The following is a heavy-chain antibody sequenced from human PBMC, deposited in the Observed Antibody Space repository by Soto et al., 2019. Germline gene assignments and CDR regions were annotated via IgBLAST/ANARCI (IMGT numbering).Heavy chain of an antibody. CDR2: IIPYFGKT. D-gene: IGHD1-26*01. J-gene: IGHJ4*02. V-gene: IGHV1-69*05. Sequence: GASVKVSCKASGGTFSSYAISWVRQAPGQGLEWMGGIIPYFGKTNYAQKFQGRVTITTDTSTSTAYMELRSLRSDDTAAYYCARDGSTPASWEVDYFDYWGQGTLVTVSS. CDR3: ARDGSTPASWEVDYFDY. CDR1: GGTFSSYA.